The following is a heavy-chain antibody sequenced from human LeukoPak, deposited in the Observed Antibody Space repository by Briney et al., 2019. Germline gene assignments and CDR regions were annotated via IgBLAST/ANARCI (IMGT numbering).Heavy chain of an antibody. Sequence: PGGSLRLSCAASGFTFSSYSMNWVRQAPGKGLEWVSSISSSSSYIYYADSVKGRFTISRDNAKNSLYLQMNSLRAEDTAVYYCARDYIGGIVVVVAANAFDYWGQGTLVTVSS. CDR1: GFTFSSYS. D-gene: IGHD2-15*01. V-gene: IGHV3-21*01. CDR2: ISSSSSYI. J-gene: IGHJ4*02. CDR3: ARDYIGGIVVVVAANAFDY.